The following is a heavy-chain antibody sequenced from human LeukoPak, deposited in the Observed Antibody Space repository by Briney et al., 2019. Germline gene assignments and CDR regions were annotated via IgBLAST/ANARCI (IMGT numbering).Heavy chain of an antibody. CDR1: GFTFSNTW. V-gene: IGHV3-15*01. Sequence: GGPLRLSCAASGFTFSNTWMSWVRQAPGKGLEWVGRIKSKTDGGTTDYAAPVKGRFTISRDDSKNTLYLQMNSLKTEDTAVYYCTTGTLLNYYYYGMDVWGKGTTVTVSS. D-gene: IGHD3-10*01. CDR2: IKSKTDGGTT. J-gene: IGHJ6*04. CDR3: TTGTLLNYYYYGMDV.